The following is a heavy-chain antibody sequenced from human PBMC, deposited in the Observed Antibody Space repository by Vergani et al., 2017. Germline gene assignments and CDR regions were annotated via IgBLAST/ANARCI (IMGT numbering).Heavy chain of an antibody. CDR1: GGSISSYY. J-gene: IGHJ4*02. CDR2: IYYSGST. Sequence: QVQLQESGPGLVKPSETLSLTCTVSGGSISSYYWSWIRQPPGKGLEWIGYIYYSGSTNYTPSLKSRVTISVDTSKNQFSLKLSSVTAADTAVYYCARARYYCSSTSCSGGGFDYWGQGTLVTVSS. V-gene: IGHV4-59*01. D-gene: IGHD2-2*01. CDR3: ARARYYCSSTSCSGGGFDY.